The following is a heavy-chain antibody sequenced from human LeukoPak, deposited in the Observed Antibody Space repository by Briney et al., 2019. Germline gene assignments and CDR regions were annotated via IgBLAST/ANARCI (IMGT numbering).Heavy chain of an antibody. D-gene: IGHD4-17*01. CDR3: ARRLRQNLFDP. V-gene: IGHV4-59*08. CDR2: IYYSGSS. Sequence: SETLSLTCTVSGVSISSDYWSWIRLPPGKGLEWVGYIYYSGSSNYNPSLKSRVTMSVDTSKNQFSLKLTSVTAADTAVYYCARRLRQNLFDPWGQGTLVTVSS. J-gene: IGHJ5*02. CDR1: GVSISSDY.